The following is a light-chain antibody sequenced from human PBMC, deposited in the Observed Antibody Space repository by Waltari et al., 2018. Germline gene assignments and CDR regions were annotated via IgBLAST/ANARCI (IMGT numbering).Light chain of an antibody. J-gene: IGLJ2*01. CDR3: SSFAGSSQML. CDR2: EVS. Sequence: QSALTQPPPASGSPGQSVTISCAGTSSGVGGFDYVSWYQQHPGKVPRLMIYEVSKRPSGVPERFSGSKSGNTASLTVSGLQVEDEADYYCSSFAGSSQMLFGGGTKLTVL. V-gene: IGLV2-8*01. CDR1: SSGVGGFDY.